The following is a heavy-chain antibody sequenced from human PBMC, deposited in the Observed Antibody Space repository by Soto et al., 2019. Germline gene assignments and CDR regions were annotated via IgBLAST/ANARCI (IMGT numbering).Heavy chain of an antibody. J-gene: IGHJ6*04. V-gene: IGHV3-21*01. CDR2: ISSSSSYI. CDR3: ARDIVVVPASAGHYYYYGMDV. Sequence: GGYLILSCAASGFTFSSYSMNWVRQAPGKGLEWVSSISSSSSYIYYADSVKGRFTISRDNAKNSLYLQMNSLRAEDTAVYYCARDIVVVPASAGHYYYYGMDVWGKGTTVTVAS. CDR1: GFTFSSYS. D-gene: IGHD2-2*01.